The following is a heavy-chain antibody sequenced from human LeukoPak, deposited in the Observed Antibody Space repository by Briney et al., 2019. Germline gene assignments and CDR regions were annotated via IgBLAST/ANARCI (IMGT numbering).Heavy chain of an antibody. J-gene: IGHJ4*02. V-gene: IGHV3-21*01. CDR3: ARANYYDPSPSDY. CDR1: GFTFSSYN. Sequence: GGSLRLSCAPSGFTFSSYNLNWVRQAPGKGLEWVSSISSSSSYIYYADSVKGRFTVSRDNAKNSLYLQMNSLRAEDTAVYYCARANYYDPSPSDYWGQGTLVTVSS. CDR2: ISSSSSYI. D-gene: IGHD3-22*01.